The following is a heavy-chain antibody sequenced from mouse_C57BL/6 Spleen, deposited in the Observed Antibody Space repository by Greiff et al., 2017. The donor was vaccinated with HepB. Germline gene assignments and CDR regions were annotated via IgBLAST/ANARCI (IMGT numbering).Heavy chain of an antibody. CDR2: IWRGGST. D-gene: IGHD2-3*01. CDR1: GFSLTSYG. V-gene: IGHV2-5*01. CDR3: AKPIYDGYYYYAMDY. J-gene: IGHJ4*01. Sequence: VKLVESGPGLVQPSQSLSITCTVSGFSLTSYGVHWVRQSPGKGLEWLGVIWRGGSTDYNAAFMSRLSITKDNSKSQVFFKMNSLQADDTAIYYCAKPIYDGYYYYAMDYWGQGTSVTVSS.